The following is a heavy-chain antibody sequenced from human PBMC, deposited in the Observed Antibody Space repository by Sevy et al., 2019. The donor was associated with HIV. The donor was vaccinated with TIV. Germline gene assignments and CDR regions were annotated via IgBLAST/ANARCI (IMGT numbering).Heavy chain of an antibody. CDR3: ARDTGGYSHRGYFDL. Sequence: GGSLRLSCAASGFTFNSYWMNWVRQAPGKGLEWVANIKEDGSEKYYVDSVKGRFTISRDNAKNSLSLQMNSLRAEDTAVYYCARDTGGYSHRGYFDLWGRGTLVTVSS. CDR1: GFTFNSYW. V-gene: IGHV3-7*01. J-gene: IGHJ2*01. CDR2: IKEDGSEK. D-gene: IGHD5-18*01.